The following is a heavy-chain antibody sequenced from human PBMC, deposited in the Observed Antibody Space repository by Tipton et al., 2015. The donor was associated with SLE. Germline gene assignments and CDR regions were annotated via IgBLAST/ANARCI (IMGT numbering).Heavy chain of an antibody. CDR2: IYDGGST. D-gene: IGHD2-2*01. CDR1: GGSISSYY. Sequence: TLSLTCTVSGGSISSYYWSWIRQPPGKGLEWIAYIYDGGSTYYNPSLKSRVTISVDRSKNQFSLRLRSVTAADTAVYYCASMIVVIPVEARRDGMDVWGQGTTVTVSS. J-gene: IGHJ6*02. V-gene: IGHV4-59*12. CDR3: ASMIVVIPVEARRDGMDV.